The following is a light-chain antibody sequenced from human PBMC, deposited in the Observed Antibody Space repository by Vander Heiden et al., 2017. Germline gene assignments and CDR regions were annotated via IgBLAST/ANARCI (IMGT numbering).Light chain of an antibody. CDR2: KAS. CDR3: QQGYSTPLT. V-gene: IGKV1-5*03. CDR1: QSVGSW. Sequence: DIQMTQSPSSLSASVGDRVTITCRASQSVGSWLAWYQQKPGKAPRLLIYKASSLQSGVPSRFSGSGSGTEFTLTITSLQPDDFATYFCQQGYSTPLTFGAGTKVEIK. J-gene: IGKJ4*01.